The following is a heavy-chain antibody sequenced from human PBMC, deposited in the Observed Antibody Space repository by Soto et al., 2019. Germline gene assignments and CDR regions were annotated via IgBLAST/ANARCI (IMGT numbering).Heavy chain of an antibody. CDR1: GGSISSYY. V-gene: IGHV4-59*08. CDR2: IYYSGST. Sequence: QVQLQESGPGLVKPSETLSLTCTVSGGSISSYYWSWIRQPPGKGLEWIGYIYYSGSTNYNPSLKSRVTISVDTSKNQFSLKLSSVTAADAAVYYCARHGGPTYYDILTGYPSYYYYYYMDVWGKGTTVTVSS. D-gene: IGHD3-9*01. J-gene: IGHJ6*03. CDR3: ARHGGPTYYDILTGYPSYYYYYYMDV.